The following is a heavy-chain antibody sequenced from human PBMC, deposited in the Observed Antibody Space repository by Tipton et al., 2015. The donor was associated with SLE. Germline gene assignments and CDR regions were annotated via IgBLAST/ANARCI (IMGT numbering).Heavy chain of an antibody. D-gene: IGHD1-7*01. CDR2: IYTSGST. V-gene: IGHV4-61*09. Sequence: LRLSCTVSGGSISSGSYYWSWIRQPAGKGLEWIGYIYTSGSTNYNPSLKSRVTISVDTSKNQFSLKLSSVTAADTAVYYCARVVTGTWGYWGQGTLVTVSS. CDR3: ARVVTGTWGY. J-gene: IGHJ4*02. CDR1: GGSISSGSYY.